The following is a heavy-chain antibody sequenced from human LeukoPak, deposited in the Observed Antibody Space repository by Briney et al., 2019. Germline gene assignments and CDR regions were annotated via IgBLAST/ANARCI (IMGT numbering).Heavy chain of an antibody. CDR1: GFTLTTYA. D-gene: IGHD5-18*01. V-gene: IGHV3-23*01. J-gene: IGHJ4*02. CDR2: ISGSGGST. Sequence: GGSLRLSCAASGFTLTTYAMSSVRQAPGKRLEGGSGISGSGGSTYYADSVKGRFPISRDNAKTTLYLQMSSLRAGDTAVYYCAKGLSGHNFGLDYWGRGTLVTVSS. CDR3: AKGLSGHNFGLDY.